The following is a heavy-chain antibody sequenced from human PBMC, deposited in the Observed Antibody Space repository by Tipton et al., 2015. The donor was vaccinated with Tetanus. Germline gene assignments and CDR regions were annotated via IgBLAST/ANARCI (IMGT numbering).Heavy chain of an antibody. Sequence: TLSLTCTVSGGSISSFYWTWIRQPPGKGLEWIGYIFDTGSTNYNPSLKSRVTMSVDTSKNQFSLHLTSVTAADTAVYYCSSSPGNQYLAFFDYWGRGTKVTVSS. CDR3: SSSPGNQYLAFFDY. CDR1: GGSISSFY. D-gene: IGHD3-3*02. V-gene: IGHV4-59*01. CDR2: IFDTGST. J-gene: IGHJ4*02.